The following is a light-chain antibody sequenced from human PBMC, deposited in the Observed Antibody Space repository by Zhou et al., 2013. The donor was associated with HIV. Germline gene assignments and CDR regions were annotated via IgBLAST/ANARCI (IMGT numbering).Light chain of an antibody. Sequence: DIQMTQSPSSLSASVGDRVTIACRASQGIGDFLAWYQQKPGNVPNVLIYASSTLHSGVSSRFSGSGSGTDFTLTISDLQPEDVGTYYCQNYRHDSRTFGPGPRWKS. CDR3: QNYRHDSRT. CDR1: QGIGDF. CDR2: ASS. J-gene: IGKJ1*01. V-gene: IGKV1-27*01.